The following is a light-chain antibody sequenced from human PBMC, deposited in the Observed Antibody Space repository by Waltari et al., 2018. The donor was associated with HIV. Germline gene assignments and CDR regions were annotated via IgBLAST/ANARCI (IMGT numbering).Light chain of an antibody. CDR2: AAS. Sequence: DIQMTQSPSSLSASIGDRVTLTCRASKNISSYLNWYQQKPGKAPRFLIYAASSLQRGVPSTFSGSGSGTDFTLTISSLQREDFATYYCQQSFNTPLTFGGGTKVEIK. V-gene: IGKV1-39*01. CDR3: QQSFNTPLT. CDR1: KNISSY. J-gene: IGKJ4*01.